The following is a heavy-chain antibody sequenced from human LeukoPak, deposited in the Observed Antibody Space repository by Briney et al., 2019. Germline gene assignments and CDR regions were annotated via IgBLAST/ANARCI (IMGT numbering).Heavy chain of an antibody. J-gene: IGHJ3*02. CDR1: GFIFDDFA. V-gene: IGHV3-9*01. CDR3: VRDFDGDYDAFDM. Sequence: GRSLRLSCAASGFIFDDFAVHWVRQVPGKGLEWVSGIRWNSDYIRYADSVKGRFTISRDNAKNSLNLQMTSLRPEDTALYFCVRDFDGDYDAFDMWGQGTKVTVSS. CDR2: IRWNSDYI. D-gene: IGHD4-17*01.